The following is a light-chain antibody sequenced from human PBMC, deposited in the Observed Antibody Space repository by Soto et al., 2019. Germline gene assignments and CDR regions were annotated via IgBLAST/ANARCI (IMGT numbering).Light chain of an antibody. Sequence: DIKMTQSPATLSASVGDRVTITCRASQSVRSWLAWYQQKPGTAPKLLIFDASRLESGVPSRFSGSASGTEFTLTISSLQPDDFATYYCQQYYSYWTFGQGTKVDIK. CDR2: DAS. V-gene: IGKV1-5*01. J-gene: IGKJ1*01. CDR1: QSVRSW. CDR3: QQYYSYWT.